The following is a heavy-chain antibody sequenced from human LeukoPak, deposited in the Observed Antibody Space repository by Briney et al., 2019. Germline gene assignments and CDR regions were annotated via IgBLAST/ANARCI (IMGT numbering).Heavy chain of an antibody. J-gene: IGHJ6*03. V-gene: IGHV4-39*01. CDR2: IYYSGST. CDR3: AKNVVGDYYYYYYMDV. D-gene: IGHD2-2*01. Sequence: SETLSLTCTVSGVSISSSSYYWGWIRQPPGKGLEWIGSIYYSGSTYYNPSLKSRVTISVDTSKNQFSLKLSSVTAADTAVYYCAKNVVGDYYYYYYMDVWGKGTTVTISS. CDR1: GVSISSSSYY.